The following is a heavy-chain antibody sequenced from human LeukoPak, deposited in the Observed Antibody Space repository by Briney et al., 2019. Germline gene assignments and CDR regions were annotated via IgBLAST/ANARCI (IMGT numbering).Heavy chain of an antibody. J-gene: IGHJ4*02. Sequence: SETLSLTCTVSGGSIISYYWSWIRQPPGKGLEWIGYIYSSGTTNYNPSLKSRVTISVDTSKNQFSLKLSSVTAADTAVYYCASSGGEMSATSDHWGQGTLVIVSS. D-gene: IGHD5-24*01. CDR3: ASSGGEMSATSDH. CDR1: GGSIISYY. CDR2: IYSSGTT. V-gene: IGHV4-59*08.